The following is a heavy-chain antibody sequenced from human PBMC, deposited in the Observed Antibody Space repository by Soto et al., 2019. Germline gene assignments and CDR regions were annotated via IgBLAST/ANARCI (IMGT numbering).Heavy chain of an antibody. CDR3: ARPYYDSSGYPFTFDQ. CDR1: GFTFSSYA. Sequence: GGSLRLSCAASGFTFSSYAMSWVRQAPGKGLEWVSGISGSGAYTYYADSVRGRFTISRDNSKNTLYLQMNSLRAEDTAVYFCARPYYDSSGYPFTFDQWGQGTLVTVSS. CDR2: ISGSGAYT. V-gene: IGHV3-23*01. D-gene: IGHD3-22*01. J-gene: IGHJ4*02.